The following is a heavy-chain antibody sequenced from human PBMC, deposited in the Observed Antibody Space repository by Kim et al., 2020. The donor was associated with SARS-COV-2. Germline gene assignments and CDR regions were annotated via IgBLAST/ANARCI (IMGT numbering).Heavy chain of an antibody. Sequence: ASVKVSCQTSENTFIGYYIHWVRQAPGQGLEWMGRINPHSGAADFAQKFQGRVTLTRDTATRTAFMELISLRSDDTAVFYCARDLGPMWSGSSSYFDSWG. J-gene: IGHJ4*01. CDR2: INPHSGAA. D-gene: IGHD3-3*01. CDR3: ARDLGPMWSGSSSYFDS. V-gene: IGHV1-2*06. CDR1: ENTFIGYY.